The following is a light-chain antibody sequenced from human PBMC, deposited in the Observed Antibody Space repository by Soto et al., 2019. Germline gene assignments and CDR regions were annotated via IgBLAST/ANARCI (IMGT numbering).Light chain of an antibody. CDR3: SSYTSSSTLL. CDR1: SSDVGGYNY. J-gene: IGLJ2*01. Sequence: QSALTQPASVSGSPGQSITISCTGTSSDVGGYNYVSWYQQHPGKAPKLMIYDVSRRLSGVSDRFSASKSGNTASLTISGLLVEDEADYYCSSYTSSSTLLFGGGTKLTVL. CDR2: DVS. V-gene: IGLV2-14*01.